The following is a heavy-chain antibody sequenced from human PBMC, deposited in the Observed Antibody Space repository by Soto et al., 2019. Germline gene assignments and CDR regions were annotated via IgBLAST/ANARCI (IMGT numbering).Heavy chain of an antibody. CDR1: GYTFTSYA. V-gene: IGHV1-18*01. Sequence: GASAKLCCKASGYTFTSYAMSWARQYPEQGLEWMGWISAYNGNTNYAQKLQGRVTMTTDTSTSTAYMELRSLRSDDTAVYYCASLEMLYSSNWYSHNPDAFDIWGQGTMDTVSS. J-gene: IGHJ3*02. CDR2: ISAYNGNT. D-gene: IGHD6-13*01. CDR3: ASLEMLYSSNWYSHNPDAFDI.